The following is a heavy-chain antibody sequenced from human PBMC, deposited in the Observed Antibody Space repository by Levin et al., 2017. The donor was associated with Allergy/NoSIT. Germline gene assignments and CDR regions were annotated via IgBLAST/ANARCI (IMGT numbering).Heavy chain of an antibody. D-gene: IGHD2-21*02. J-gene: IGHJ4*02. CDR1: GFLFWSSW. Sequence: SLLLSFSSSGFLFWSSWMSWVRQAPGKGLEWVANIRQDGGETHYLDSVRGRFTISRDNGEKSLLHLQMNSLRVEDTAVYYCVRDGYFQRCNGGDCLPYFDYWGQGIVVTVSS. CDR2: IRQDGGET. CDR3: VRDGYFQRCNGGDCLPYFDY. V-gene: IGHV3-7*01.